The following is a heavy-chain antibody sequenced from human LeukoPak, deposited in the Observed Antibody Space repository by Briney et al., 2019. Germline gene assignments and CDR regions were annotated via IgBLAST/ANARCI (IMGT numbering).Heavy chain of an antibody. CDR2: IYPGDSET. D-gene: IGHD3-22*01. Sequence: GESLKISCKGSGYSFTSHWIGWVRQMPGKGLELMGIIYPGDSETRYSPSFQGQVTISADKSISTAYLQWSSLKASDTAMYYCARRYYYDSSGYYLAHDAFDIWGQGTMVTVSS. CDR3: ARRYYYDSSGYYLAHDAFDI. J-gene: IGHJ3*02. V-gene: IGHV5-51*01. CDR1: GYSFTSHW.